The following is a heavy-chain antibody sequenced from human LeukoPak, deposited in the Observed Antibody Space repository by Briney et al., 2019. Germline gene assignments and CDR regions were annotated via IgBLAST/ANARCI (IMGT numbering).Heavy chain of an antibody. CDR3: ARVPPRSGLAVAGADY. D-gene: IGHD3-10*01. Sequence: GASVKVSCKASGGTFSSYAISWVRQAPGQGLEWMGGIIPIFGTANYAQKLQGRVTMTTDTSTSTAYMELRSLRSDDTAVYYCARVPPRSGLAVAGADYWGQGTLVTVSS. V-gene: IGHV1-69*05. CDR1: GGTFSSYA. CDR2: IIPIFGTA. J-gene: IGHJ4*02.